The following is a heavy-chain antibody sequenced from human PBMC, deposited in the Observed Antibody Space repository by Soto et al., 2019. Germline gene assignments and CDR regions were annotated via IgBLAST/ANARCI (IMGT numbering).Heavy chain of an antibody. D-gene: IGHD4-17*01. V-gene: IGHV4-30-4*01. Sequence: QVQLQESGPGLVKPSQTLSLTCTVSGGSISSGDYYWSWIRQPPGKGLEWIGYIYYSGSTYYNPSLKSRVTIAVDTSKNQFSLKLSSVTAAGKAVYYCAREQGGDRYYYYGMDVWGQGTTVTVSS. CDR1: GGSISSGDYY. CDR2: IYYSGST. J-gene: IGHJ6*02. CDR3: AREQGGDRYYYYGMDV.